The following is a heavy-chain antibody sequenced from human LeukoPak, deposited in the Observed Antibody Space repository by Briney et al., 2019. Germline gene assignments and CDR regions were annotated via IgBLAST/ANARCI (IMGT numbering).Heavy chain of an antibody. CDR2: IIPILGIA. CDR1: GGTFSSYA. D-gene: IGHD2-15*01. J-gene: IGHJ4*02. CDR3: ARDCSGGSCYSVLYFDY. V-gene: IGHV1-69*04. Sequence: SVKVSCKASGGTFSSYAISWVRQAPGQGLEWMGRIIPILGIANYAQKFQGRVTITADKSTSTAYMELSSLRSEDAAVYYCARDCSGGSCYSVLYFDYWGQGTLVTVSS.